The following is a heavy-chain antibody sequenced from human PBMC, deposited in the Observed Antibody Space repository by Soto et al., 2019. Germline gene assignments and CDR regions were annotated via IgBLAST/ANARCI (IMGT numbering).Heavy chain of an antibody. D-gene: IGHD2-21*02. CDR1: GFTFSYYP. J-gene: IGHJ4*02. V-gene: IGHV3-30-3*01. CDR2: ISYDGSNK. CDR3: ARSIVVVTAADY. Sequence: GGSLRLSCAASGFTFSYYPMHWVRQAPGKGPEWVAVISYDGSNKYYADSVKGRFTISRDNSKNTLYLQMNSLRAEDTAVYYCARSIVVVTAADYWGQGTLVTVSS.